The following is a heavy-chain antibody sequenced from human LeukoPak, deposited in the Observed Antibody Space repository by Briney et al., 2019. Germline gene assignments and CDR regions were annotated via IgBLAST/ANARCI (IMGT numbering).Heavy chain of an antibody. CDR2: IFYSGST. D-gene: IGHD2-2*01. V-gene: IGHV4-39*01. Sequence: SETLSLTCTVSGGSISSSSYYWGWIRQPPGKGLEWIGSIFYSGSTYYNPSLKSRVTISVDTSKNQFSLKLSSVTAADTAVYYCARQGYCSSTGCRAPFDYWGQGTLVTVSS. CDR3: ARQGYCSSTGCRAPFDY. J-gene: IGHJ4*02. CDR1: GGSISSSSYY.